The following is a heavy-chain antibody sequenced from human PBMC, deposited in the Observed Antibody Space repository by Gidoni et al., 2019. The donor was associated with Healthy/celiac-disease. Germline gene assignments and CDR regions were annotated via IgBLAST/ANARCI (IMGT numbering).Heavy chain of an antibody. V-gene: IGHV3-30*18. D-gene: IGHD4-17*01. CDR3: AKSLRAPFGYGMDV. Sequence: VQLVESGGGVVQPGRSLRLSCAASGFTFSSYGMHWVRQAPGKGLEWVAVISYDGSNKYYADSVKGRFTIARDNSKNTLYLQMNSLRAEDTAVYYCAKSLRAPFGYGMDVWGQGTTVTVSS. CDR2: ISYDGSNK. J-gene: IGHJ6*02. CDR1: GFTFSSYG.